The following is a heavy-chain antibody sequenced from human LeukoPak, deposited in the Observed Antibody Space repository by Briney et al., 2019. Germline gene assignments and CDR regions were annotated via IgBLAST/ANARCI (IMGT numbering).Heavy chain of an antibody. D-gene: IGHD4-17*01. V-gene: IGHV3-23*01. CDR3: ARGGADYVIGY. Sequence: GGSLRLSCAASGFSFSSYALSWVRQAPGRGLEWVSAISDSGGRTYYADFVKGRFTISRDNTKNSLYLQMNNLRAEDTAVYYCARGGADYVIGYWGQGTLVTVSS. CDR2: ISDSGGRT. J-gene: IGHJ4*02. CDR1: GFSFSSYA.